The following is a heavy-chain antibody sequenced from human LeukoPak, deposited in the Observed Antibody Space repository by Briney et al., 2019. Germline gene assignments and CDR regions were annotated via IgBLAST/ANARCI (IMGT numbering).Heavy chain of an antibody. J-gene: IGHJ4*02. CDR2: IYYSGST. CDR3: ARRGIQLWSH. V-gene: IGHV4-59*12. D-gene: IGHD5-18*01. CDR1: GGSISSYY. Sequence: SETLSLTCTVSGGSISSYYWSWIRQPPGKGLEWIGYIYYSGSTNYNPSLKSRVTISVDTSKNQFSLKLSSVTAADTAVYYCARRGIQLWSHWGQGTRVTVSS.